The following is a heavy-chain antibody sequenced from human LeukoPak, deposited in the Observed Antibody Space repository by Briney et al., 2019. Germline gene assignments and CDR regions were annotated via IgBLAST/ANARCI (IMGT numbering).Heavy chain of an antibody. J-gene: IGHJ3*02. CDR2: IYYSGST. V-gene: IGHV4-30-4*08. Sequence: SETLSLTCTVSGGSISSGGYSWSWIRQHPGKGLEWIGYIYYSGSTYYNPSLKSRVTISVDTSKNQFSLKLSSVTAADTAVYYCARTYYYDSSGYYYVPNYAFDIWGQGTMVTVSS. D-gene: IGHD3-22*01. CDR3: ARTYYYDSSGYYYVPNYAFDI. CDR1: GGSISSGGYS.